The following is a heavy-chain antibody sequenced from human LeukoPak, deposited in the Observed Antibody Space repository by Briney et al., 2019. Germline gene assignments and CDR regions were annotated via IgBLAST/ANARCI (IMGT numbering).Heavy chain of an antibody. J-gene: IGHJ4*02. CDR3: ASPHKYYDDWSGYSPLDD. CDR1: GGTFTNLA. Sequence: GASVKVSCKASGGTFTNLAFNWVRQAPGQGLEWMGGFIPMSGTANYAQNFQGRITITADGSSNTAYMELSSLRSEDTALYYCASPHKYYDDWSGYSPLDDWGQGTLVTVSS. CDR2: FIPMSGTA. V-gene: IGHV1-69*01. D-gene: IGHD3-3*01.